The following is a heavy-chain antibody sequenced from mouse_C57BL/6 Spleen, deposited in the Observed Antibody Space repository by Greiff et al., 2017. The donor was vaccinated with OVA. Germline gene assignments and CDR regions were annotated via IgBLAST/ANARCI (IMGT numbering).Heavy chain of an antibody. V-gene: IGHV1-69*01. CDR1: GYTFTSYW. CDR3: ARIFYDYDWIFAY. J-gene: IGHJ3*01. Sequence: QVQLQQPGAELVMPGASVKLSCKASGYTFTSYWMHWVKQRPGQGLEWIGEIDPSDSYTNYNQKFKGKSTLTVDKSSSTAYMQLSSLTSEDSAVYYVARIFYDYDWIFAYWGQGTLVTVSA. D-gene: IGHD2-4*01. CDR2: IDPSDSYT.